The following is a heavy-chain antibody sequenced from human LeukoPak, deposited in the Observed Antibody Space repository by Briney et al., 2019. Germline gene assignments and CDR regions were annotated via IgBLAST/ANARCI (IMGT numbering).Heavy chain of an antibody. CDR2: IKTKTHGGTT. V-gene: IGHV3-15*01. CDR3: TTFLYDLGSVKRFDP. D-gene: IGHD5/OR15-5a*01. CDR1: GFTFTDSW. Sequence: PGGSLSLSCAVSGFTFTDSWMSWVRQAPGKGPEWVGRIKTKTHGGTTEYAAPVRGRFIISRDDSQQMLFLQMNSLKTEDTAVYYCTTFLYDLGSVKRFDPWGQEPLVTVSS. J-gene: IGHJ5*02.